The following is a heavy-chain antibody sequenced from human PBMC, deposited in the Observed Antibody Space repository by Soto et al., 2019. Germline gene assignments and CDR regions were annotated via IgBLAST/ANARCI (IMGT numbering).Heavy chain of an antibody. CDR1: GYGFTTYG. V-gene: IGHV1-18*01. CDR2: IGAHNGNT. J-gene: IGHJ4*02. D-gene: IGHD1-1*01. Sequence: QGHLVQSGAEVKKPGASVKVSCKGSGYGFTTYGITWVRQAPGQGLEWMAWIGAHNGNTNYAQKLQGRVTVTRDTSTSTAYMELRSLRSDDTAVYYCAKGRYGDYWGQGALVTVSS. CDR3: AKGRYGDY.